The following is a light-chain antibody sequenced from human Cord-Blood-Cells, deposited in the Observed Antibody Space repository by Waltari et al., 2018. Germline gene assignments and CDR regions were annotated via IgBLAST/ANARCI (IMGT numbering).Light chain of an antibody. V-gene: IGKV3-20*01. CDR1: QSVSSSY. J-gene: IGKJ5*01. CDR3: QQYGSSPPGIT. CDR2: GAS. Sequence: DIVLTQSPGTLSLSPGERATLSCRASQSVSSSYLAWYQQRPGQAPRLLIYGASRRATGIPDRFSGSGSGTDFTLTISRLEPEDFAVYYCQQYGSSPPGITFGQGTRLEIK.